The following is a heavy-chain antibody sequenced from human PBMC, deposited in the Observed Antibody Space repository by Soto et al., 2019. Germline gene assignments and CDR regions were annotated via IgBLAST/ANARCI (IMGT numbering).Heavy chain of an antibody. CDR2: ISSSGRII. D-gene: IGHD1-1*01. CDR3: ARAGSGLREGIICWN. Sequence: GGSLRLSCAASGFKLGGYEMNWVRQTPGQGLEWVAYISSSGRIIYYADSVKGRFTISRDNAKNSVDLQMNSLRAEYTAVYSFARAGSGLREGIICWNRGQGTQVSVAS. V-gene: IGHV3-48*03. J-gene: IGHJ4*01. CDR1: GFKLGGYE.